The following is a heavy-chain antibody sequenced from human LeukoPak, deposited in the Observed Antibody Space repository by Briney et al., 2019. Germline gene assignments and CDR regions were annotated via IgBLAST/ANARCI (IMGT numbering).Heavy chain of an antibody. J-gene: IGHJ3*02. D-gene: IGHD4/OR15-4a*01. CDR2: ISAYNGNT. V-gene: IGHV1-18*01. Sequence: ASVEVSCKASGYPFRNYGITWVRLAPGQGLEWMGWISAYNGNTNSAQKHQDRLIMTTDTSTNTAFMNLTGLRSDDTAVYYCVRDLGHDYGARSPLDIWGQGTVVTVPS. CDR1: GYPFRNYG. CDR3: VRDLGHDYGARSPLDI.